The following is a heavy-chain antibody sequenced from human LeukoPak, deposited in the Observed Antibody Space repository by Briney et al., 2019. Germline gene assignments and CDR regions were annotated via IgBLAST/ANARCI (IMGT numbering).Heavy chain of an antibody. CDR1: GFTFSDAY. J-gene: IGHJ4*02. CDR2: IESKVHGGTA. CDR3: ASRIATAGSVDY. V-gene: IGHV3-15*04. Sequence: GGSLRLSCVASGFTFSDAYMNWVRQAPGKGLEWVGRIESKVHGGTADYAAPVEGRFTISRDDSKNTVYLQMNSQKTEDTAVYYCASRIATAGSVDYWGQGTLVTVSS. D-gene: IGHD6-13*01.